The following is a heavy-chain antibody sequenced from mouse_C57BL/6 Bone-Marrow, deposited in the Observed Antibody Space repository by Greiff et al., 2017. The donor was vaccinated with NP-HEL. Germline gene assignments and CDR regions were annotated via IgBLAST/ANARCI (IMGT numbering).Heavy chain of an antibody. CDR3: TRKDFFYYAMDY. CDR1: GYTFTSYW. V-gene: IGHV1-5*01. CDR2: FYPGNSDT. Sequence: EVQLQQSGTVLARPGASVKMSCKTSGYTFTSYWMHWVKQRPGQGLEWIGAFYPGNSDTSYNQKFKGKAKLTAVTSASTAYMELSSLTNEDSAVYYCTRKDFFYYAMDYWGQGTSVTVSS. J-gene: IGHJ4*01.